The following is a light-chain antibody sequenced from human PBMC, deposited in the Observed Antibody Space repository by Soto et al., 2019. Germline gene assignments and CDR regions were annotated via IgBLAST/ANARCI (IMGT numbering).Light chain of an antibody. CDR2: STT. Sequence: VVTQEPSLTVSPGGTVTLTCTSSIGAVTSGYYPSWFQQKPGQPPRALIYSTTNRHPWTPARFSGSLLGGKAALTLSGVHPDDEADYYCLLYYGGAQLVFGGGTKLTVL. CDR1: IGAVTSGYY. V-gene: IGLV7-43*01. CDR3: LLYYGGAQLV. J-gene: IGLJ2*01.